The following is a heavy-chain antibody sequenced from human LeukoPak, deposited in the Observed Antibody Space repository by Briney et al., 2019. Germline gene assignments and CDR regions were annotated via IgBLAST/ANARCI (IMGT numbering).Heavy chain of an antibody. Sequence: ASVKVSCKASGYTFTSNYIHWVRQAPGQGLEWLGMIYPRDGSTSYAQKFQGRVTVTRDTSTSTVHMELSGLRSEDTAVYYCARDQEGFDYWGQGTLVTVSS. J-gene: IGHJ4*02. CDR3: ARDQEGFDY. CDR1: GYTFTSNY. V-gene: IGHV1-46*01. CDR2: IYPRDGST.